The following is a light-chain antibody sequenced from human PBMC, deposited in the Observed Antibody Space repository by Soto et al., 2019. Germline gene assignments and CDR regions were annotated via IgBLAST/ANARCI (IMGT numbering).Light chain of an antibody. CDR1: QGISTY. CDR3: QQSYRTPYT. V-gene: IGKV1-39*01. Sequence: DIQMTQSPSSLSASVGDRVTITCRASQGISTYLLWYQQRQGRAPKLLIYDASSSLSGVPSRFSGSGSGTDFTFTISSLQPEDFATYYCQQSYRTPYTFGQGTKLETK. CDR2: DAS. J-gene: IGKJ2*01.